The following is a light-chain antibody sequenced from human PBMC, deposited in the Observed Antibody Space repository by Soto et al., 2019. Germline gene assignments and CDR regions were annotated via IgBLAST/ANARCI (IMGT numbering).Light chain of an antibody. Sequence: QSALTQPPSAAGSPGQSVTISFTGTSSDVGGYNYVSWYQQHPGKAPKLMIYEVNERPSGVPDRFSGSKSANTASLTVSGLQAEDESDYYCSSYAGSNNLIFGGGTKVTVL. CDR2: EVN. CDR1: SSDVGGYNY. J-gene: IGLJ2*01. CDR3: SSYAGSNNLI. V-gene: IGLV2-8*01.